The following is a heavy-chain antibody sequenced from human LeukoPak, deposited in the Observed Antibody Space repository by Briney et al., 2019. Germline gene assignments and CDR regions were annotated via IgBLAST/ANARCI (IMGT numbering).Heavy chain of an antibody. CDR1: GYTFTSYG. J-gene: IGHJ3*02. V-gene: IGHV1-18*01. CDR3: ARGVSSSWSDDAFDI. Sequence: ASVKVSCKASGYTFTSYGISWVRQAPGQGLEWMGWISAYNGNTNCAQKLQGRVTMTTDTSTSTAYMELRSLRSDDTAVYYCARGVSSSWSDDAFDIWGQGTMVTVSS. D-gene: IGHD6-13*01. CDR2: ISAYNGNT.